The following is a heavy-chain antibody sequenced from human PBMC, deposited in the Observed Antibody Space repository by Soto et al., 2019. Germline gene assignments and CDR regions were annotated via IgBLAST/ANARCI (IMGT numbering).Heavy chain of an antibody. Sequence: GESLKISCAASGFTFSSYWMSWVRQAPGKGLEWVANIKQDGSEKYYVDSVKGRFTISRDNAKNSLYLQMNSLRAEDTAVYYCARVRIGGDYDILTGYYITPTYYFDYWGQGTLVTVS. CDR1: GFTFSSYW. D-gene: IGHD3-9*01. CDR2: IKQDGSEK. J-gene: IGHJ4*02. V-gene: IGHV3-7*01. CDR3: ARVRIGGDYDILTGYYITPTYYFDY.